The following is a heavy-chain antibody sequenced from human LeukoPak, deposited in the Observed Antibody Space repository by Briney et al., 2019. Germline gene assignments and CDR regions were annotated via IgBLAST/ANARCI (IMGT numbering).Heavy chain of an antibody. CDR1: GGSISSYY. Sequence: SETLSLTCTVSGGSISSYYWSWIRQPAGKGLEWIGLIHTSGSTNYNPSLKSRVTMSVDTSKNQFSLKLSSVTAADTAVYYCARALLTGAALGEWFDPWGQGTLVTVSS. J-gene: IGHJ5*02. CDR2: IHTSGST. D-gene: IGHD3-9*01. CDR3: ARALLTGAALGEWFDP. V-gene: IGHV4-4*07.